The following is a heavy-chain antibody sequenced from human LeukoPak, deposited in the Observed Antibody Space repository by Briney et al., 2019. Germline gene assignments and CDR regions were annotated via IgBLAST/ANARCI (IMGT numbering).Heavy chain of an antibody. D-gene: IGHD3-22*01. Sequence: SQTLSLTCAVSGGSISSGGYSWSWIRQPPGKGLEWIGSIYHSGSTYYNPSLKSRVTISVSRSKNQFSLKLSSVTAADTAVYYCARVYYYDSSGYYPTVNWYFDLWGRGTLVTVSS. V-gene: IGHV4-30-2*01. J-gene: IGHJ2*01. CDR2: IYHSGST. CDR3: ARVYYYDSSGYYPTVNWYFDL. CDR1: GGSISSGGYS.